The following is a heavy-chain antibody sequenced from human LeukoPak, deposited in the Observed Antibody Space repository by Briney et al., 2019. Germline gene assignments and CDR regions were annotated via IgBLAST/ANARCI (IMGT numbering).Heavy chain of an antibody. Sequence: GGSLRLSCAASGFTFSSYAMSWVRQAPGKGLEWVSAISGSGGSTYYADSVKGRFTISRDNSKNTLYLQMNSLRAEDTAVHYCAKDRSKRSGHPAWGQGTLVTVSS. CDR2: ISGSGGST. CDR3: AKDRSKRSGHPA. D-gene: IGHD6-19*01. CDR1: GFTFSSYA. J-gene: IGHJ5*02. V-gene: IGHV3-23*01.